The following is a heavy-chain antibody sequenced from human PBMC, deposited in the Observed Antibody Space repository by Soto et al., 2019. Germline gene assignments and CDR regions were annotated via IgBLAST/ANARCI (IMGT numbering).Heavy chain of an antibody. CDR3: ARGHSGSYRTGEGYYYGMDV. CDR1: GGSISSYY. Sequence: QVQLQESGPGLVKPSETLSLTCTVSGGSISSYYWSWIRQPPGKGLEWIGYIYYSGSTNYNPSLKSRGTLSVDTSKNQFSLKLSSVTAADTAVYYCARGHSGSYRTGEGYYYGMDVWGQGTTVTVSS. V-gene: IGHV4-59*01. J-gene: IGHJ6*02. CDR2: IYYSGST. D-gene: IGHD1-26*01.